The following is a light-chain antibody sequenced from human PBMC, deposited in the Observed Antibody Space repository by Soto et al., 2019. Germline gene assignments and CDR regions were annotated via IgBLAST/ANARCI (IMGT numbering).Light chain of an antibody. CDR3: QHRHMWAVT. CDR2: DAY. Sequence: ILSLNSGDLAGLPSSKKQSFRGLLAWYQQKPGQAPRLLIYDAYNRATGIPPRFSVFGPETAFALSISSREPEGSAVYYCQHRHMWAVTFGEGTRLEIK. CDR1: QSFRGL. V-gene: IGKV3-11*01. J-gene: IGKJ5*01.